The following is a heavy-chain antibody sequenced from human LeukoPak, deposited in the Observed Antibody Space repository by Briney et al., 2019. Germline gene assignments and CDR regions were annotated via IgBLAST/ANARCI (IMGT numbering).Heavy chain of an antibody. J-gene: IGHJ4*02. CDR2: IYYSGST. CDR3: ADLFGFGY. D-gene: IGHD3-3*01. CDR1: GGSISSSSYY. Sequence: PSETLSLTCTVSGGSISSSSYYWGWIRQPPGKGLEWIGSIYYSGSTYYNPSLKSRVTISVDTSKNQFSLKLSSVTAADTAVYYCADLFGFGYWGQGTLVTVSS. V-gene: IGHV4-39*01.